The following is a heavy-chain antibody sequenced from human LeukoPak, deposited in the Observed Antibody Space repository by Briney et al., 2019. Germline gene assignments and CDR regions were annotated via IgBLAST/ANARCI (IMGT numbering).Heavy chain of an antibody. CDR1: GFTFSSYW. CDR3: AREGSGWYDGGNWFDP. D-gene: IGHD6-19*01. Sequence: GGSLRFSCAASGFTFSSYWMSWVRQAPGKGLEWVANIKQDGSEKYYVDSVKGRFTISRDNAKNSLYLQMNSLRAEDTAVYYCAREGSGWYDGGNWFDPWGQGTLVTVSS. CDR2: IKQDGSEK. J-gene: IGHJ5*02. V-gene: IGHV3-7*03.